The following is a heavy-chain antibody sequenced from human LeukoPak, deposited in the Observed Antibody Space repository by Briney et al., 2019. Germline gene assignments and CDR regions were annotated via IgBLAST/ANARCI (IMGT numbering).Heavy chain of an antibody. J-gene: IGHJ6*02. CDR2: INPNSGGT. Sequence: ASVKVSCKASGYTFTGYYMHWVRQAPGQGLEWMGWINPNSGGTNYAQKFQGRVTMTRDTSISTAYMELSRLRSDDTAGYYCARVGVVVVVSQDYYYGMDVWGQGTTVTVSS. CDR3: ARVGVVVVVSQDYYYGMDV. D-gene: IGHD2-15*01. V-gene: IGHV1-2*02. CDR1: GYTFTGYY.